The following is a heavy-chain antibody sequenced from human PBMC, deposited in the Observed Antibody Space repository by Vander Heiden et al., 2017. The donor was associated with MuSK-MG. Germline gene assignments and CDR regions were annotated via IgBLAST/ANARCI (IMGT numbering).Heavy chain of an antibody. J-gene: IGHJ4*02. V-gene: IGHV3-21*01. CDR3: ARESGYKAVDY. Sequence: EVQVVESGGGLVKPGGSLRLSCAASGFTFSDYYMNWVRQAPGKGLEWVSSISSSSSYRYYAASVKGRFTISRDNAKNSLYLQMNSLRAEDTAVYHCARESGYKAVDYWGQGTLVTVS. D-gene: IGHD5-12*01. CDR1: GFTFSDYY. CDR2: ISSSSSYR.